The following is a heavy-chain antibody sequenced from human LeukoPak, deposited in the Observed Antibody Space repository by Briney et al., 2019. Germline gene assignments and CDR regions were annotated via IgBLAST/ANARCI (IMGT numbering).Heavy chain of an antibody. V-gene: IGHV4-39*01. Sequence: SETLSLTCTASGGSISSSSYYWGWIRQPPGKGLEWIGSIYYSGSTYYNPSLKSRVTISVDTSKNQLSLKLSSVTAADTAVYYCARLIQGYSSGWGQGTLVTVSS. CDR3: ARLIQGYSSG. D-gene: IGHD6-19*01. CDR1: GGSISSSSYY. CDR2: IYYSGST. J-gene: IGHJ4*02.